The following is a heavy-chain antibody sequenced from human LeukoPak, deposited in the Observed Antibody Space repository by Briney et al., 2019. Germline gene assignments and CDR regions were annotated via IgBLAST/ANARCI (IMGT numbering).Heavy chain of an antibody. D-gene: IGHD5-24*01. CDR3: ARVLGDGYSDY. CDR1: GGSFSGYY. CDR2: INHSGST. Sequence: PETLSLTCAVYGGSFSGYYWSWIRQPPGKGLEWIGEINHSGSTNYNPSLKSRVTISVDTSKNQFSLNLSSVTAADTAMYYCARVLGDGYSDYWGQGTLVTVSS. J-gene: IGHJ4*02. V-gene: IGHV4-34*01.